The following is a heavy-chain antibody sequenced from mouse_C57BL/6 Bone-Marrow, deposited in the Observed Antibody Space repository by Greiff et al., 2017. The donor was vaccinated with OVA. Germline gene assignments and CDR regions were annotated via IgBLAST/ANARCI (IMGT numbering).Heavy chain of an antibody. V-gene: IGHV1-64*01. Sequence: QVQLQQPGAELVKPGASVKLSCKASGYTFTSYWMHWVKQRPGQGLEWIGMIHPNRGSTNYNEKFKSKATLTVDKSSSTAYMQLSSLTSEDSAVYYGAKRTYGSRGYYAMDYWGQGTSVTVSS. CDR1: GYTFTSYW. CDR2: IHPNRGST. D-gene: IGHD1-1*01. J-gene: IGHJ4*01. CDR3: AKRTYGSRGYYAMDY.